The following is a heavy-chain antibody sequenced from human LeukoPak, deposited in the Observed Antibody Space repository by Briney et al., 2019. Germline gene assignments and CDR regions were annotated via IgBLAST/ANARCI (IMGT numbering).Heavy chain of an antibody. J-gene: IGHJ4*02. D-gene: IGHD3-9*01. CDR2: IRSESYAETT. V-gene: IGHV3-49*04. Sequence: PGGSLRLSCKGSGFIFADYAMTWVRQAPGKGLEWVGFIRSESYAETTDYGTAVKGRFTLSRDDSRRIVYLQMNSLRTEDTAVYFCVRGYDWDYLPDWGQGILVTVSS. CDR3: VRGYDWDYLPD. CDR1: GFIFADYA.